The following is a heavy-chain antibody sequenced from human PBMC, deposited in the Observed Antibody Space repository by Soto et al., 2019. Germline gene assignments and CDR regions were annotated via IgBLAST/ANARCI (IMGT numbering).Heavy chain of an antibody. CDR3: ARGHYYGVDV. CDR2: ISGSDATI. Sequence: GGSLRLSCAASGFSLRDHYLAWIRQAPGKGLEWVSYISGSDATIYYGDPVKGRFTISRDSSKNSVFLQMDSLGGEDTAVYFCARGHYYGVDVWGQGTSFTVSS. CDR1: GFSLRDHY. J-gene: IGHJ6*02. V-gene: IGHV3-11*01. D-gene: IGHD3-10*01.